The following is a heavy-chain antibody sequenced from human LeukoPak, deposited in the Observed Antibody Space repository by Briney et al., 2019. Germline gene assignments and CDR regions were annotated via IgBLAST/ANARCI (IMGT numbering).Heavy chain of an antibody. V-gene: IGHV3-23*01. Sequence: PGGSLRLSCVASGFTFSSYAMSWVRQAPGKGLEWVSTISASGGNTFYADSVKGRFTISRDNSKNTLHLQMNSLRAEDTAVYYCAREVGATNYWGQGTLVTVSS. CDR2: ISASGGNT. J-gene: IGHJ4*02. CDR3: AREVGATNY. CDR1: GFTFSSYA. D-gene: IGHD1-26*01.